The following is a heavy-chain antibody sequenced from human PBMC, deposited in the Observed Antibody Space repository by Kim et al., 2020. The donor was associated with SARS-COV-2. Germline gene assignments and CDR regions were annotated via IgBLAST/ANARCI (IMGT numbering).Heavy chain of an antibody. CDR3: ARHAVPIRRWPWWFDP. Sequence: KSAVTISVDTSKNQFSLKLGSVTAADTAVYYCARHAVPIRRWPWWFDPWGQGTLVTVSS. V-gene: IGHV4-39*01. D-gene: IGHD2-15*01. J-gene: IGHJ5*02.